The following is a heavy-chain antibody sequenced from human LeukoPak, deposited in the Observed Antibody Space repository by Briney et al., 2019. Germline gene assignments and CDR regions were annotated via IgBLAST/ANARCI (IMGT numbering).Heavy chain of an antibody. D-gene: IGHD2-2*01. J-gene: IGHJ4*02. CDR2: ISSSSSYI. CDR3: ARALTAASDY. Sequence: GGSLRLCCAASGFTFSSYSMNWVRQATGKGLEWVSSISSSSSYIYYADSVKGRFTISRDNAKNSLYLQMNSLRAEDTAVYYCARALTAASDYWGQGTLVTVSS. V-gene: IGHV3-21*01. CDR1: GFTFSSYS.